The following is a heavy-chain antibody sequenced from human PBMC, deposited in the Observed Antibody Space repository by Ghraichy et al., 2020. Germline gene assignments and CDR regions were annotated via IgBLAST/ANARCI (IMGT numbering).Heavy chain of an antibody. CDR1: GYSFTSYW. V-gene: IGHV5-51*01. J-gene: IGHJ5*02. Sequence: GESLNISCKGSGYSFTSYWIGWVRQMPGKGLEWMGIIYPGDSDTRYSPSSQGQVTISADKSISTAYLQWRSLKASDTAMYYCARADFWSGYSTGNWFDPWGQGTLVTVSS. D-gene: IGHD3-3*01. CDR3: ARADFWSGYSTGNWFDP. CDR2: IYPGDSDT.